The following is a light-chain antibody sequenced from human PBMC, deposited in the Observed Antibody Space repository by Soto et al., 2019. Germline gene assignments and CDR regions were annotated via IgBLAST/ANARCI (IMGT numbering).Light chain of an antibody. J-gene: IGLJ1*01. CDR1: SSDAGSYNP. Sequence: QSALTQPASVSGSPGESITISCTGTSSDAGSYNPVSWYQQNPGKAPKLMIYEVNKRPSGVSNRFSGSKSGNTASLTISGLKVEDEADYYCCSSGGSPTYVFGTGTKLTVL. V-gene: IGLV2-23*02. CDR3: CSSGGSPTYV. CDR2: EVN.